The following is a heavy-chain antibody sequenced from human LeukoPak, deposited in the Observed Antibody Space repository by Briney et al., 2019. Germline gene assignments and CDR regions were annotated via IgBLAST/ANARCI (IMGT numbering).Heavy chain of an antibody. CDR2: ISYDGSNK. D-gene: IGHD6-13*01. CDR3: SKDFAPYSSSWYGKYNLFDP. Sequence: GRSLRLSCAASGFTFSSYGMHWVRQAPGKGLEWVAVISYDGSNKYYADSVKGRFTISRDNSKNTLYLQMNSLRAEDTAVYYCSKDFAPYSSSWYGKYNLFDPWGQGTLVTVSS. J-gene: IGHJ5*02. CDR1: GFTFSSYG. V-gene: IGHV3-30*18.